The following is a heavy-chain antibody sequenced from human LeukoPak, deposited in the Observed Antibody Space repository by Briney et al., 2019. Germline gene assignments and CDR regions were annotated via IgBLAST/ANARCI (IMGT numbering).Heavy chain of an antibody. J-gene: IGHJ3*02. V-gene: IGHV3-66*01. CDR1: GFTVSRNF. CDR2: IYSGGST. CDR3: ARDESGDNDAFDI. D-gene: IGHD2-21*01. Sequence: GGSLRLSCAASGFTVSRNFMSWVRQAPGKGLEWVSIIYSGGSTYYADSVKGRFTISRDNSKNTLYIQMNSLRVEDTAVYYCARDESGDNDAFDIWGQGTMVTVSS.